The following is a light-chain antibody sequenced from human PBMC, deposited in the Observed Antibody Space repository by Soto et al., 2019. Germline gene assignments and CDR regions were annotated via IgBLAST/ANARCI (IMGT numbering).Light chain of an antibody. V-gene: IGLV2-8*01. J-gene: IGLJ3*02. CDR2: DVN. CDR3: SSYAGGNNWV. CDR1: SSDVGAHNY. Sequence: QSVLTQPPSASGSPGQSLTISCTGTSSDVGAHNYVSWYQQNPGKAPNLMLYDVNKRPSGVPDRFSGSKSGNTASLTVSGLQAEDEADYYCSSYAGGNNWVFGGGTKLTVL.